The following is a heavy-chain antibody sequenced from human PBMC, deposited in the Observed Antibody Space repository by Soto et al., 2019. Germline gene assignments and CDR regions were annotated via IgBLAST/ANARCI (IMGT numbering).Heavy chain of an antibody. D-gene: IGHD4-17*01. CDR3: PVRHYGD. Sequence: EVQLVASGGGLVKPGDSLRLSCTASGLTLSYASLSWVRQTPGKGLEWLGHIKSKSDGGTTVYAAHVKGRFTIIRDDARNTLYVQMNSVSIEDTAVYHCPVRHYGDWGQGTLVTVSS. J-gene: IGHJ4*02. V-gene: IGHV3-15*05. CDR2: IKSKSDGGTT. CDR1: GLTLSYAS.